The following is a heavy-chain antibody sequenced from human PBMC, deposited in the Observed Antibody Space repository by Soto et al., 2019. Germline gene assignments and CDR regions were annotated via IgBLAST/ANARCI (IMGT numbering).Heavy chain of an antibody. V-gene: IGHV3-23*01. D-gene: IGHD2-15*01. CDR2: ISGSGGST. Sequence: PGGSLRLSCAASGFTFSSYAMSWVRQAPGKGLEWVSAISGSGGSTYYADSVKGRFTIPRDNSKNTLYLQMNSLRAEDTAVYYCAKANRRVVVAATPGVGFFDYWGQGTLVTVSS. J-gene: IGHJ4*02. CDR3: AKANRRVVVAATPGVGFFDY. CDR1: GFTFSSYA.